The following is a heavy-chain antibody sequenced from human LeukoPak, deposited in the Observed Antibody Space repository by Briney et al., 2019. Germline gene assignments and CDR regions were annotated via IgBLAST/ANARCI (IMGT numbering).Heavy chain of an antibody. CDR2: ISGSGGST. J-gene: IGHJ4*02. CDR3: TTELHYYDSSGYLFRFDY. CDR1: GFTFSSYA. D-gene: IGHD3-22*01. Sequence: GGSLRLSCAASGFTFSSYAMSWVRQAPGKGLEWVSAISGSGGSTYYADSVKGRFTISRDNSKNTLYLQMNSLRAEDTAVYYCTTELHYYDSSGYLFRFDYWGQGTLVTVSS. V-gene: IGHV3-23*01.